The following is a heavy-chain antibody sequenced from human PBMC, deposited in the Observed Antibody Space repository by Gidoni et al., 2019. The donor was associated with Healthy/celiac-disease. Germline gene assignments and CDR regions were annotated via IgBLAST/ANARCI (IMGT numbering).Heavy chain of an antibody. V-gene: IGHV3-13*01. CDR1: GFTFSSYD. CDR3: ARGGSEYGGGDCYSIDY. Sequence: EVQLVESVGGLVQPGGSLRLSCAASGFTFSSYDMHWVRQATGKGLEWVSAIGTAGDTYYPGSVKGRFTISRENAKNSLYLQMNSLRAGDTAVYYCARGGSEYGGGDCYSIDYWGQGTLVTVSS. D-gene: IGHD2-21*02. J-gene: IGHJ4*02. CDR2: IGTAGDT.